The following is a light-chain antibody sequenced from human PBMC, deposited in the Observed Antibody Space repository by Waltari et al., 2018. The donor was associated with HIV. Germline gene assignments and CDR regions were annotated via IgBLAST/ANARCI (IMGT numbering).Light chain of an antibody. J-gene: IGKJ1*01. CDR2: DAS. V-gene: IGKV3D-15*01. Sequence: EVVLTQAPSTLSVSLGEGASLSCRASQNITNNLGWYQQKAGQAPRLLIYDASRRATAIPDRFRGSGSGTEFKRTISRLVFEDVAVYVCQQYKYWPETFGQGTKVEIK. CDR1: QNITNN. CDR3: QQYKYWPET.